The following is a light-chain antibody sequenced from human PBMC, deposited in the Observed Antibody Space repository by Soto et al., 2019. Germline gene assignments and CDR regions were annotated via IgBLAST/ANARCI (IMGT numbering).Light chain of an antibody. CDR2: DAF. V-gene: IGKV3-11*01. J-gene: IGKJ1*01. Sequence: EVVLTQSPAALSLSPGERATLSCRASQSVSTYLACYQHNPGQAPRLLIYDAFNRATGVPARFRGSGSGTDFTLTISSLEPEDFAVYYCQQYGNSPWTFGQGTKVDI. CDR3: QQYGNSPWT. CDR1: QSVSTY.